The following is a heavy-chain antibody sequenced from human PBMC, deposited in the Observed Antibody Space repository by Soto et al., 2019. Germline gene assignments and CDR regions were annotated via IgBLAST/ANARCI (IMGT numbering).Heavy chain of an antibody. Sequence: GASVKVSCKASGYTFTSYGISWVRQAPGQGLEWMGWINVYNGNTNYAQKLQGRVTMTTDTSTSTAYLDLRSLRSDDTAVYFCARGGGIVVVTAPYDHWGQGTLVTVSS. CDR1: GYTFTSYG. CDR3: ARGGGIVVVTAPYDH. CDR2: INVYNGNT. D-gene: IGHD2-21*02. V-gene: IGHV1-18*01. J-gene: IGHJ4*02.